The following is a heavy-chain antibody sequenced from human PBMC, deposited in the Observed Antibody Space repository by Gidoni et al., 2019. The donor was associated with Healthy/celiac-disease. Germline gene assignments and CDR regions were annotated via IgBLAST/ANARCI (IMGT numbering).Heavy chain of an antibody. J-gene: IGHJ4*02. D-gene: IGHD4-17*01. CDR1: AFTLSSYA. Sequence: QVPLVASGGGVLQPGGALSLSCAASAFTLSSYAMHLVRQAPGKCLEWVAVISDDGSNKYYADSVKGRFTISRDNSKNTLYLQMNSLRAEDTAVYYCAREVMTTVTPFGDYWGQGTLVTVSS. V-gene: IGHV3-30-3*01. CDR3: AREVMTTVTPFGDY. CDR2: ISDDGSNK.